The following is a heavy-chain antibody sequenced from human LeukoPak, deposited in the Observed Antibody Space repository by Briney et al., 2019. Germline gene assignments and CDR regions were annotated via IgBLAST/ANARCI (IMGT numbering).Heavy chain of an antibody. Sequence: GASVKVSCKASGYTFTSYDINWVRQATGQGLEWMGWMNPNSGNTGYAQKFQGRVTMTRNTSISTAYMELSSLRSEDTAVYYCARDLAVGCSGGSCYRDRYYYYYMDVWGKGTTVTVSS. CDR2: MNPNSGNT. J-gene: IGHJ6*03. CDR3: ARDLAVGCSGGSCYRDRYYYYYMDV. D-gene: IGHD2-15*01. V-gene: IGHV1-8*01. CDR1: GYTFTSYD.